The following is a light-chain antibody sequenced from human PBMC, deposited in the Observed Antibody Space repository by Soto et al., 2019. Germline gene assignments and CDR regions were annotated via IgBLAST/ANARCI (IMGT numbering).Light chain of an antibody. V-gene: IGKV1-39*01. J-gene: IGKJ5*01. CDR2: GAS. CDR3: QQSYNSPVT. CDR1: QSIGRR. Sequence: DIQMTQSPSSLSASVGDRITITCRASQSIGRRLNWYQQKPGQAPKFLIYGASTLQSGVPSRFSGSGSGTDFTLTVNSLQPDDFATYYCQQSYNSPVTLGQGTRLELK.